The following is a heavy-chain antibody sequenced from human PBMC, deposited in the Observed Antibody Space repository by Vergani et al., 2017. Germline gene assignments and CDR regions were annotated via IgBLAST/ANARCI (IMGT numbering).Heavy chain of an antibody. CDR3: ARTPGGIQLWGYSVNWYFDL. Sequence: EVQLVESGGGLVKPGGSLRLSCAASGFTFSSYSMNWVRQAPGKGLEWVANIKQDGSEKYYVDSVKGRFTISRDNAKNSLYLQMNSLRAEDTAVYYCARTPGGIQLWGYSVNWYFDLWGRGTLVTVSS. D-gene: IGHD5-18*01. CDR1: GFTFSSYS. J-gene: IGHJ2*01. V-gene: IGHV3-7*03. CDR2: IKQDGSEK.